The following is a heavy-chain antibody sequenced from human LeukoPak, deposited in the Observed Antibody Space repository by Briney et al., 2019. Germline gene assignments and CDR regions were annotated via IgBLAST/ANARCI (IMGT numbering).Heavy chain of an antibody. D-gene: IGHD3-10*01. J-gene: IGHJ4*02. Sequence: SETLSLTCAVYGGSFSGYYWSWIRQPPGKGLEWIGEINHSGSTNYNPSLKSRVTISVDTSKNQFSLKLTSVTAADTAVYYCARATYYYALGSHFYYFDYWGQGTLVTVSS. V-gene: IGHV4-34*01. CDR2: INHSGST. CDR3: ARATYYYALGSHFYYFDY. CDR1: GGSFSGYY.